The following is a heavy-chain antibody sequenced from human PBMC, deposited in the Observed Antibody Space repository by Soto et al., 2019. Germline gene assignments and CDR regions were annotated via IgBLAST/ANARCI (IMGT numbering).Heavy chain of an antibody. Sequence: GGSLRLSCAASGFTFSSYGMHWVRQAPGKGPEWVAVISYDGSNKYYADSVKGRFTISRDNSKNTLYLQMNSLRAEDTAVYYCAKVYCSGGSCYTPLSAYFDYWGQGTLVTVSS. D-gene: IGHD2-15*01. V-gene: IGHV3-30*18. CDR2: ISYDGSNK. CDR1: GFTFSSYG. J-gene: IGHJ4*02. CDR3: AKVYCSGGSCYTPLSAYFDY.